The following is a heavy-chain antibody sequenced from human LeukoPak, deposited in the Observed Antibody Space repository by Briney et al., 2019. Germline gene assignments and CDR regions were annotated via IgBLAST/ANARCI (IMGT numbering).Heavy chain of an antibody. CDR1: GFTFSSYG. D-gene: IGHD3-3*01. CDR2: IWYDGSNK. Sequence: GGSLRLSCAASGFTFSSYGMHWVRQAPGKGLEWVAVIWYDGSNKYYADSVKGRFTISRDNSKNTLYPQMNSLRAEDTAVYYCARYTATNWSGYYHWGQGTLVTVSS. J-gene: IGHJ4*02. V-gene: IGHV3-33*01. CDR3: ARYTATNWSGYYH.